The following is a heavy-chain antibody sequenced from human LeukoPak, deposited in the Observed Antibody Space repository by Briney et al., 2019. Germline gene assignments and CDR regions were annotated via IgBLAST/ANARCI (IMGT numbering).Heavy chain of an antibody. CDR3: ARGRFFIWSGYYSAGGSVDP. J-gene: IGHJ5*02. Sequence: SETLSLTCTVSGGSISSSSFYWGWIRQPPGKGLEWIGEINDSGSTTHNPSHKTRVTISVDTSKNQFSLNLSSVTAADTAVYYCARGRFFIWSGYYSAGGSVDPWGQGTLVTV. D-gene: IGHD3-3*01. CDR2: INDSGST. V-gene: IGHV4-39*07. CDR1: GGSISSSSFY.